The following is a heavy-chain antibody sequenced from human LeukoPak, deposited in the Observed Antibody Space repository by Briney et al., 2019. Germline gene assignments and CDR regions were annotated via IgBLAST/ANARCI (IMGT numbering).Heavy chain of an antibody. CDR3: ARDRGSGYCSSTSCYSIPDY. CDR2: IYYSGST. J-gene: IGHJ4*02. V-gene: IGHV4-59*01. D-gene: IGHD2-2*03. Sequence: PSETLSLTCTVSGGSISSYYWSWIRQPPGKGLEWIGYIYYSGSTNYNPSLKSRVTISVDTSKNQFSLKLSSVTAADTAVYYCARDRGSGYCSSTSCYSIPDYWGQGTLVTVSS. CDR1: GGSISSYY.